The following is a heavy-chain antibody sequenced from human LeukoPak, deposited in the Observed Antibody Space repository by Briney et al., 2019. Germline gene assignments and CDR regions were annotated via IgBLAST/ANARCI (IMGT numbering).Heavy chain of an antibody. CDR3: ARRGIAAVGFDP. J-gene: IGHJ5*02. V-gene: IGHV1-2*02. D-gene: IGHD6-13*01. Sequence: ASVKVSCKASGYTFTGYYMHWVRQAPGQGLEWMGWINPNSGGTNYAQKFQGRVTMTRDTSISTAYMELSRLRSDDTAVYNCARRGIAAVGFDPWGQGTLVTVPS. CDR2: INPNSGGT. CDR1: GYTFTGYY.